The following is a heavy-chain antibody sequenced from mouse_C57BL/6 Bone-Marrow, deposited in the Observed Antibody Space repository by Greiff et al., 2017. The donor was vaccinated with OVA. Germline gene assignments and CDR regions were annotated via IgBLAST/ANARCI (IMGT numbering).Heavy chain of an antibody. CDR2: INPNNGGT. J-gene: IGHJ3*01. Sequence: EVRLQQSGPELVKPGASVKMSCKASGYTFTDYNMHWVKQSHGKSLEWIGYINPNNGGTSYNQKFKGKATLTVNKSSSTAYMELRSLTSEDSAVYYCARSETYGSWFAYWGQGTLVTVSA. V-gene: IGHV1-22*01. D-gene: IGHD1-1*01. CDR1: GYTFTDYN. CDR3: ARSETYGSWFAY.